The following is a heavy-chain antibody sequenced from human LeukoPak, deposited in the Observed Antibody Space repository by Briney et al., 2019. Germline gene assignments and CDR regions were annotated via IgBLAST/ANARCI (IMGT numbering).Heavy chain of an antibody. CDR2: INTANGNT. J-gene: IGHJ1*01. V-gene: IGHV1-3*04. CDR3: ATVPLSDASGHYYPH. D-gene: IGHD3-22*01. CDR1: RYTFTNHG. Sequence: GASVKVSCKPSRYTFTNHGIHWVRQAPRQSLEWVGWINTANGNTRSSQKFQGRVTFSRDTSASTAYMELNSLSSEDTAMFYCATVPLSDASGHYYPHWGQGTLVTVSS.